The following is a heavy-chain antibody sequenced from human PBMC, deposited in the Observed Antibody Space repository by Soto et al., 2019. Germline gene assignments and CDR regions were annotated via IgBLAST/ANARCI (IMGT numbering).Heavy chain of an antibody. J-gene: IGHJ4*02. Sequence: QVHLVQSGAELKKPGSSVRVSCKASGDTFSSYTINWVRQAPGLALEWMGRTIPILSMSNYALKFQGRLTITADKSTSTAYMELSSLRSEDTAIYYCATSYGSGSQAFDYWGQGALVTVSS. V-gene: IGHV1-69*02. D-gene: IGHD3-10*01. CDR1: GDTFSSYT. CDR2: TIPILSMS. CDR3: ATSYGSGSQAFDY.